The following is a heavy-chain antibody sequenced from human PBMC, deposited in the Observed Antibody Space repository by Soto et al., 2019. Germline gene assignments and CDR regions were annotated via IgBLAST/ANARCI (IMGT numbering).Heavy chain of an antibody. D-gene: IGHD6-19*01. V-gene: IGHV3-48*02. CDR1: GFTFSSYS. CDR3: ARDFSGYSSGWFFDY. CDR2: ISSSSTI. J-gene: IGHJ4*02. Sequence: GGSLRLSCAASGFTFSSYSMNWVRQAPGKGLEWVSYISSSSTIYYADSVKGRFTISRDNAKNSLYLKMNSLRDEDTAVYYCARDFSGYSSGWFFDYWGLGTLVTVSS.